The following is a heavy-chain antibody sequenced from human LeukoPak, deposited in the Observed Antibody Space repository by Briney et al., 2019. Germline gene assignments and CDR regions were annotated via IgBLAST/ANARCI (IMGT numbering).Heavy chain of an antibody. CDR1: GGSFSGYY. CDR2: INHSGST. Sequence: SETLSLTFAVYGGSFSGYYWSWIRQSPGKGLEWIGEINHSGSTNYNPSLKSRVTISVDTSKNQFSLKLSSVTAADTAVYYCARVYSSGWYGDYWGQGTLVTVSS. CDR3: ARVYSSGWYGDY. V-gene: IGHV4-34*01. J-gene: IGHJ4*02. D-gene: IGHD6-13*01.